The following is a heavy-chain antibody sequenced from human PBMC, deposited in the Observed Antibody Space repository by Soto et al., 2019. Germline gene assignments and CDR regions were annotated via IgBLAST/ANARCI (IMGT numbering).Heavy chain of an antibody. D-gene: IGHD3-10*01. V-gene: IGHV3-15*01. Sequence: GGSLRLSCVASVFIFKKGWMIWVRQAPGKGLEWVARVKSSVDGGTTDYAAPVQGRFSITRDDSRDTLYLQMNSLKTEDTAVYYCTTDGGIMVRPLFDFWGQGTLVTVSS. CDR2: VKSSVDGGTT. CDR1: VFIFKKGW. J-gene: IGHJ4*02. CDR3: TTDGGIMVRPLFDF.